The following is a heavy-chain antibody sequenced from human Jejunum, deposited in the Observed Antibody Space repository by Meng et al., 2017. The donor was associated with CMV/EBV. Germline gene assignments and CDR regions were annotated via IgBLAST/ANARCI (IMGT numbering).Heavy chain of an antibody. J-gene: IGHJ4*02. V-gene: IGHV4-4*07. D-gene: IGHD4-17*01. CDR2: VYSSGST. CDR3: AADAGHGDPLEY. Sequence: QVPLPESGPGLVKPSETLSLTCTVSTNSFTTYFWNWIRQPAGKGLEWIGRVYSSGSTSSHPSLRSRVLLSVDRSKNQFSLKLTSVTAADTAVYYCAADAGHGDPLEYWGQGTQVTVSS. CDR1: TNSFTTYF.